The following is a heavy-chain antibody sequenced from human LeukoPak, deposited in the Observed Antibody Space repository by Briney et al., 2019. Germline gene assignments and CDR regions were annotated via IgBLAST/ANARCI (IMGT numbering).Heavy chain of an antibody. Sequence: TSETLSLTCTVPGGSIRTDGSYWAWIRQPPGKGLEWIGSIYIDGITHYNSSLQSRVTLSIDTSKNQFSLKLTSVTAADTAVFYCARLFTRAWEYRYGMDVWGQGTAVTVSS. V-gene: IGHV4-39*01. J-gene: IGHJ6*02. CDR3: ARLFTRAWEYRYGMDV. CDR2: IYIDGIT. D-gene: IGHD1-26*01. CDR1: GGSIRTDGSY.